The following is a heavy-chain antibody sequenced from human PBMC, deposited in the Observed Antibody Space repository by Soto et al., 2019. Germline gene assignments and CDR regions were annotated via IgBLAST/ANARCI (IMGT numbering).Heavy chain of an antibody. CDR2: FDLENGET. D-gene: IGHD6-13*01. V-gene: IGHV1-24*01. Sequence: GASVKVSCKVSGYTLTELSIHWVRQAPGEGLEWMGGFDLENGETIYAQRFQGRVTMKEESSADTPYMELSSLRSEDTAVHYCAIAVSRSNRFDHWGQGTMVTVSS. J-gene: IGHJ4*03. CDR3: AIAVSRSNRFDH. CDR1: GYTLTELS.